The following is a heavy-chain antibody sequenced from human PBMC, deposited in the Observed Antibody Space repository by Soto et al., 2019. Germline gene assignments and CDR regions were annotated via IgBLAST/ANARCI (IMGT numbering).Heavy chain of an antibody. Sequence: SETLSLTGTVSGGSISSYYWSWIRQPPGKGLEWIGYIYYSGSTNYNPSLKSRVTISVDTSKNQFSLKLSSVTAADTAVYYCARRWGDYFDYWGQGTLVTVS. CDR2: IYYSGST. J-gene: IGHJ4*02. CDR3: ARRWGDYFDY. V-gene: IGHV4-59*08. D-gene: IGHD3-16*01. CDR1: GGSISSYY.